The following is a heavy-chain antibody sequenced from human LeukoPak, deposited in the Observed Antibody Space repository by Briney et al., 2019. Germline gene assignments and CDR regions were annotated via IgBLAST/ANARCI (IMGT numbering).Heavy chain of an antibody. CDR2: INPKSGDT. J-gene: IGHJ4*02. V-gene: IGHV1-2*02. Sequence: ASVKVSCKASGYTFTGYYIHWVRQAPGQGLEWMGWINPKSGDTNYTQKFQGRVTMTSDMSTSTVYMELSSLRSEDTAVYYCARETDIASAANYFDYWGQGTLVTVSS. D-gene: IGHD6-13*01. CDR3: ARETDIASAANYFDY. CDR1: GYTFTGYY.